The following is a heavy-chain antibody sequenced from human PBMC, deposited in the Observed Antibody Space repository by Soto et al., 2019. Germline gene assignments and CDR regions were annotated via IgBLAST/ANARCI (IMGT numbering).Heavy chain of an antibody. Sequence: ASVKVSCKASGGTFSSYAISWVRQAPGQGLEWMGGIIPIFGTANYAQKFQGRVTITADESTSTAYMELSSLRSEDTAVYYCASPRYDSSGYYQYYYYGMDVWGQGTTVTVSS. CDR2: IIPIFGTA. J-gene: IGHJ6*02. D-gene: IGHD3-22*01. CDR3: ASPRYDSSGYYQYYYYGMDV. CDR1: GGTFSSYA. V-gene: IGHV1-69*13.